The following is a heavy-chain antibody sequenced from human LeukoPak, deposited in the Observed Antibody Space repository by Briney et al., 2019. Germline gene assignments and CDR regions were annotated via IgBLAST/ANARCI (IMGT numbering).Heavy chain of an antibody. Sequence: GGSLRLSCSASGFIFSRYTIHWVRQAPGKGLEHVSVTSSNGGSTNYPDSVKGRFTISRDNSNNTLYLQMSSLIPEDTAVYYCVKDKFGTGGWFDPWGQGALVTVSS. CDR2: TSSNGGST. CDR1: GFIFSRYT. J-gene: IGHJ5*02. V-gene: IGHV3-64D*06. CDR3: VKDKFGTGGWFDP. D-gene: IGHD3-16*01.